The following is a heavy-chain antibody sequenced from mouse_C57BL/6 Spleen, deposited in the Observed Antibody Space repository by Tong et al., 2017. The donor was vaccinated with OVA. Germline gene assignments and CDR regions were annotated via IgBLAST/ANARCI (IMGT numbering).Heavy chain of an antibody. Sequence: EVQLQESGPELVKPGASVKISCKASGYTFTDYYMNWVKQSHGKSLEWIGDINPNNGGTSYNQKFKGKATLTVNKSSSTAYMELRSRTSEDTAVYYCARDYGSSYVYFDYWGQGTTLTVSS. V-gene: IGHV1-26*01. J-gene: IGHJ2*01. CDR2: INPNNGGT. D-gene: IGHD1-1*01. CDR1: GYTFTDYY. CDR3: ARDYGSSYVYFDY.